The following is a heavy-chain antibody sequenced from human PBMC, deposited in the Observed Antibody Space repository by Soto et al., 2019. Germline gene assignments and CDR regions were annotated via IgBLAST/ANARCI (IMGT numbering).Heavy chain of an antibody. CDR2: IRSSSSTI. D-gene: IGHD3-10*01. CDR3: ARMSRFFGEWLFDY. CDR1: GFTFSSFG. Sequence: EVQLVESGGDLVQPGGSLRLSCAASGFTFSSFGMNWVRQAPGKGLEWISYIRSSSSTIYYADFVKGRFTISRDDGKNSLYLQMNSLRAEDTAVYYCARMSRFFGEWLFDYWGQGILVTVSS. J-gene: IGHJ4*02. V-gene: IGHV3-48*01.